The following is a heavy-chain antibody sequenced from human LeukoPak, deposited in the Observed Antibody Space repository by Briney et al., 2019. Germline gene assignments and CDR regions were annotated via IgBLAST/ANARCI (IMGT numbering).Heavy chain of an antibody. CDR2: ISYDGSNK. V-gene: IGHV3-30*03. CDR3: ARSDLYGDDAFDI. CDR1: GFTFSSYG. Sequence: GGSLRLSCAASGFTFSSYGMHWVRQAPGKGLEWVAVISYDGSNKYYADSVKGRFTISRDNSKNTLYLQMNSLRAEDTAVYYCARSDLYGDDAFDIWGQGTMVTVSS. D-gene: IGHD4-17*01. J-gene: IGHJ3*02.